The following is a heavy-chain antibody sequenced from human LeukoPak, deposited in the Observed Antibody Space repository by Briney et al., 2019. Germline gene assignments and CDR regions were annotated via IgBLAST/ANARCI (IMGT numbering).Heavy chain of an antibody. D-gene: IGHD1-1*01. CDR1: GYTFTGYY. CDR3: ARVWVVERPRDAFDI. CDR2: INPNSGGT. J-gene: IGHJ3*02. V-gene: IGHV1-2*02. Sequence: ASVKVSCKASGYTFTGYYMHWVRQAPGQGLKWMGWINPNSGGTNYAQKFQGRVTMTRDTSISTAYMELSRLRSDDTAVYYCARVWVVERPRDAFDIWGQGTMVTVSS.